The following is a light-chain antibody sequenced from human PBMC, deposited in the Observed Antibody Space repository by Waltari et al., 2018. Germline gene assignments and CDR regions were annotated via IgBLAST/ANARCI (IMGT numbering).Light chain of an antibody. J-gene: IGKJ1*01. CDR2: YAS. CDR1: QSICTS. CDR3: HQSYTVPRT. Sequence: EIVLTQSPNFQSVTPQEKVTITCRASQSICTSIHWYQQKPDQSPKLLIKYASQSFSGVPSRFSGSGSGTDFTLTINSLEAEDAATYYCHQSYTVPRTFGQGTKVEIK. V-gene: IGKV6-21*01.